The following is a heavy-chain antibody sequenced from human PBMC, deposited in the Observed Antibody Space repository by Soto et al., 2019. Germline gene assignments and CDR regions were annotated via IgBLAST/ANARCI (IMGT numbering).Heavy chain of an antibody. V-gene: IGHV4-59*01. CDR2: IYYSGST. D-gene: IGHD2-15*01. J-gene: IGHJ6*03. CDR1: GGSISSYY. CDR3: ARGSVVAATGYYYYMDV. Sequence: QVQLQESGPGLVKPSETLSLTCTVSGGSISSYYWSWIRQPPGKGLEWIGYIYYSGSTNYNPSLKSRLTISVDTSKNQFSLKLSSVTAADTAVYYCARGSVVAATGYYYYMDVWGKGTTVTVSS.